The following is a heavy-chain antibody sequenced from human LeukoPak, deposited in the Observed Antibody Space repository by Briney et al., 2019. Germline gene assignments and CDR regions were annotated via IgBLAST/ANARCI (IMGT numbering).Heavy chain of an antibody. CDR3: AKAYFSVTTDYYYGLDV. CDR1: GFTFSSYW. Sequence: GGSLRLSCTASGFTFSSYWMSWVRQAPGKGLQWVSAISASGGGTYYTDSVKGRFTISRDNSKNTLFLQMNSLRAEDTAVYYCAKAYFSVTTDYYYGLDVWGQGTTVTVSS. CDR2: ISASGGGT. V-gene: IGHV3-23*01. J-gene: IGHJ6*02. D-gene: IGHD4-11*01.